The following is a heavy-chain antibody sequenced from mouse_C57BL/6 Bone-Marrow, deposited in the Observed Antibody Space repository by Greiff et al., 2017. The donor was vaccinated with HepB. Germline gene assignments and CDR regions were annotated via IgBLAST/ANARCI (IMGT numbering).Heavy chain of an antibody. CDR3: AREGDYDYDFDY. D-gene: IGHD2-4*01. J-gene: IGHJ2*01. CDR1: GYTFTSYW. V-gene: IGHV1-55*01. Sequence: VQLQQPGAELVKPGASVKMSCKASGYTFTSYWITWVKQRPGQGLEWIGDIYPGSGSTNYNEKFKSKATLTVDTSSSTAYMQLSSLTSEDSAVYYCAREGDYDYDFDYWGQGTTLTVSS. CDR2: IYPGSGST.